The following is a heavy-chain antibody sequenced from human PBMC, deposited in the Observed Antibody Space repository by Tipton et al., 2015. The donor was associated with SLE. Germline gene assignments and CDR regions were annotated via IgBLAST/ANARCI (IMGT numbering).Heavy chain of an antibody. Sequence: TLSLTCTVSGGSISSYDWSWIRQPPGKGLEWIGYIYYSGSTNYNPSLKSRVTISVDTSKNQFSLKLSSVTAADTAVYYCARERDYGGSRDAFDIWGQGTMVTVSS. D-gene: IGHD4/OR15-4a*01. CDR1: GGSISSYD. CDR3: ARERDYGGSRDAFDI. V-gene: IGHV4-59*01. CDR2: IYYSGST. J-gene: IGHJ3*02.